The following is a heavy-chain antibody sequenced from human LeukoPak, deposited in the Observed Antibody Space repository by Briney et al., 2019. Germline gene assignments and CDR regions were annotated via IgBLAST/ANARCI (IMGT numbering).Heavy chain of an antibody. Sequence: PGGSLRLSCAASGFTFSSYAMSWVRQAPGKGLEWVSSISGSSIYIYYIDSVKGRFTISRDNAKNPLYLQMNSLRAEDTAIYYCATGTGDLARFDYWGQGTLVTVSS. CDR1: GFTFSSYA. D-gene: IGHD7-27*01. CDR3: ATGTGDLARFDY. V-gene: IGHV3-21*01. CDR2: ISGSSIYI. J-gene: IGHJ4*02.